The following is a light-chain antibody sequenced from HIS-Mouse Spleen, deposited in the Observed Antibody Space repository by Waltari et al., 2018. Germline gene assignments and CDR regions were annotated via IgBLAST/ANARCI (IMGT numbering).Light chain of an antibody. Sequence: QSALTQPASVSGSPGQSITISCTGTSSDVGSYNLFSWYQQHPGKAPNLMIYEASKRPSGVSNLFAGSKSGNTASLTISGLQAEDEADYYCCSYAGSSNVVFGGGTKLTVL. CDR1: SSDVGSYNL. CDR2: EAS. CDR3: CSYAGSSNVV. J-gene: IGLJ2*01. V-gene: IGLV2-23*01.